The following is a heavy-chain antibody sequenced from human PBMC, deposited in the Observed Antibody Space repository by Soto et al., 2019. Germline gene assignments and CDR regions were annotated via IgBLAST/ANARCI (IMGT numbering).Heavy chain of an antibody. V-gene: IGHV3-33*01. CDR1: GFTFGTYA. Sequence: GGSLRLSCAASGFTFGTYAMHWVRQAPGKGLEWVAVIYYDGSNRYYGDAVKGRLTISRDNSKSTLYLQMSSLGAEDTAVYYCARAFCTNGVCYYFFDYWGHGTLVTVSS. J-gene: IGHJ4*01. CDR3: ARAFCTNGVCYYFFDY. CDR2: IYYDGSNR. D-gene: IGHD2-8*01.